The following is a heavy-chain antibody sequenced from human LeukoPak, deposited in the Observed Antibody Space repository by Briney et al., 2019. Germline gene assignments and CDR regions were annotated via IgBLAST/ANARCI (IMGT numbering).Heavy chain of an antibody. Sequence: ASVKVSCKVSGYTLTELSMHWVRQAPGKGLEWMGGFDPEDGETIYAQKFQGRVTMTRDTSISTAYMELSRLRSDDTAVYYCARTNWNDAFDIWGQGTMVTVSS. CDR2: FDPEDGET. D-gene: IGHD1-1*01. J-gene: IGHJ3*02. CDR3: ARTNWNDAFDI. V-gene: IGHV1-24*01. CDR1: GYTLTELS.